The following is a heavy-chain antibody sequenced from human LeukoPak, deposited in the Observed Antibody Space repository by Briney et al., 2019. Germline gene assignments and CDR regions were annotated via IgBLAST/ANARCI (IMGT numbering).Heavy chain of an antibody. J-gene: IGHJ4*02. CDR2: ISSSSSTM. Sequence: GGSLRLSCAASGFTFSSYSMNWVRQAPGKGLEWVSYISSSSSTMYYADSVKGRFTISRDNAKNSLYLQMNSLRAEDTAVYYCARVKTMIIVVSLFDYWGQGTLVTVSS. CDR1: GFTFSSYS. V-gene: IGHV3-48*01. CDR3: ARVKTMIIVVSLFDY. D-gene: IGHD3-22*01.